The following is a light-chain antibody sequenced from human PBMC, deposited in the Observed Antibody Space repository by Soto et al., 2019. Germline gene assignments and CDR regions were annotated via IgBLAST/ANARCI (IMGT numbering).Light chain of an antibody. V-gene: IGKV1-33*01. CDR1: QDISNY. J-gene: IGKJ5*01. CDR2: DAS. CDR3: QQYDNLPIT. Sequence: DIQMTQSPSSLSAYVGDRVTITCQASQDISNYLNWYQQKPGKAPKLLIYDASNLETGVTSRFSGSGSGTDFTFTISSLQPEDIATYYCQQYDNLPITFGQGKRLEIK.